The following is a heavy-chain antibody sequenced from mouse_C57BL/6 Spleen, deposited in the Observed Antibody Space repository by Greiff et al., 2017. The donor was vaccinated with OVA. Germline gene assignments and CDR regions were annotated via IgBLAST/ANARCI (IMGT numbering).Heavy chain of an antibody. CDR3: ARSVAPYWYFDV. CDR1: GFTFTDYY. V-gene: IGHV7-3*01. D-gene: IGHD1-1*01. Sequence: EVKLVESGGGLVQPGGSLSLSCAASGFTFTDYYMSWVRQPPGKALEWLGFIRNKANGYTTEYSASVKGRFTISRDNSQSILYLQMNALRAEDSATYYCARSVAPYWYFDVWGTGTTVTVSS. J-gene: IGHJ1*03. CDR2: IRNKANGYTT.